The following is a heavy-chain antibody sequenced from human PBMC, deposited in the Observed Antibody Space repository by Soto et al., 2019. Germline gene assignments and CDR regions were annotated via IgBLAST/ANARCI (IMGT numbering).Heavy chain of an antibody. Sequence: QITLKESGPTLVKPTQTLTLTCTFSGFSLSTSGVGVGWVRQPPGKALEWLALIYWDDDKRYSPSLTSRLTITKGPSKIQVGLIMTNMDTVDTGTYYCAHGGRYGWGYFDSWGQGTLVTVGS. D-gene: IGHD1-26*01. J-gene: IGHJ4*02. CDR2: IYWDDDK. CDR1: GFSLSTSGVG. CDR3: AHGGRYGWGYFDS. V-gene: IGHV2-5*02.